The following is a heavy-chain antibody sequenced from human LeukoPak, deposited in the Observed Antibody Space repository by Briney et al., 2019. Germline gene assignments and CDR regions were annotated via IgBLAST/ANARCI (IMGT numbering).Heavy chain of an antibody. Sequence: GGSLRLSCAASGFIFTNYFMSWVRQAPGKGLEWVASIKHDGSEKYYVDSVRGRFTISGDNTMNSLYLQMSSLRAEDTAVYYCATDRGWRTSGYYLYYFEYWGQGTLVTYSS. CDR2: IKHDGSEK. CDR3: ATDRGWRTSGYYLYYFEY. CDR1: GFIFTNYF. D-gene: IGHD3-3*01. J-gene: IGHJ4*02. V-gene: IGHV3-7*01.